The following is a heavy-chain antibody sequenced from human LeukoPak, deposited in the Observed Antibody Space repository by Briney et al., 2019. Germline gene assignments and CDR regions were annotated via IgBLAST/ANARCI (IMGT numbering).Heavy chain of an antibody. D-gene: IGHD3-22*01. CDR1: GFTFSNSA. CDR3: AKSDSSAFYYKTFDI. CDR2: INDSGEGT. Sequence: GGSLRLSCAASGFTFSNSALNWVPPSPGKRLEWVSTINDSGEGTYDAGSVKGRFTISRDNSKSTLYLQMDSLRAEDTAVFYCAKSDSSAFYYKTFDIWGLGTLVTVSS. V-gene: IGHV3-23*01. J-gene: IGHJ3*02.